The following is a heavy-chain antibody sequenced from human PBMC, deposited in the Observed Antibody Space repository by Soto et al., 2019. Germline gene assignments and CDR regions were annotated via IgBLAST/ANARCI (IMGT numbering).Heavy chain of an antibody. D-gene: IGHD2-15*01. Sequence: SETLSLTCTVSGDSISSYYWSWIRQPPGKGLEWIGYIYYSGSTNYNPPLKSRVTMSVDTSKNQFSLKLSSVTAADTAVYYCASGGRAYCSGGSCYDLFDYWGQGTLVTVSS. CDR2: IYYSGST. CDR1: GDSISSYY. V-gene: IGHV4-59*01. CDR3: ASGGRAYCSGGSCYDLFDY. J-gene: IGHJ4*02.